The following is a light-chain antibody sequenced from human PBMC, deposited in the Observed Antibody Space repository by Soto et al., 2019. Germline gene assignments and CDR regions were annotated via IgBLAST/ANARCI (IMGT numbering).Light chain of an antibody. CDR1: TSNIGSNT. CDR2: SNY. V-gene: IGLV1-44*01. J-gene: IGLJ3*02. Sequence: QSVLTQPPSASGTPGQRVTISCSGSTSNIGSNTVNWHYHLPGTAPKLLMYSNYQRPSGVPDRFSGSKSGTSASLAISGLQSEDEADYYCAAWDDSLNGPVFGGGTKLTVL. CDR3: AAWDDSLNGPV.